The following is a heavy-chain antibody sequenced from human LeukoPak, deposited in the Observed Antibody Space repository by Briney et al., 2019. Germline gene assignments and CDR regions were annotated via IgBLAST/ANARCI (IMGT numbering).Heavy chain of an antibody. Sequence: ASVKVSCKASGYTFTGYYMHWVRQAPGQGLEWMGWINTNTGNPTYAQGFTGRFVFSLDTSVSTAYLQISSLKAEDTAVYYCARPVGSSWYSLRAFDIWGQGTMVTVSS. CDR3: ARPVGSSWYSLRAFDI. D-gene: IGHD6-13*01. J-gene: IGHJ3*02. V-gene: IGHV7-4-1*02. CDR1: GYTFTGYY. CDR2: INTNTGNP.